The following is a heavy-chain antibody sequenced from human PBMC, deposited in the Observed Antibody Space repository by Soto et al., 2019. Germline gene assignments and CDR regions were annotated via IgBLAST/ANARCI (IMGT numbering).Heavy chain of an antibody. Sequence: ASVKVSCKASGYAFTGYYLHWVRQAPGQGLEWMGWINPKSGGTDYSQKFQGWVTMTRDTSISTAYMELSRLRSDDTAVYYCARALSGAARRPDWGQGTLVTVSS. CDR3: ARALSGAARRPD. CDR1: GYAFTGYY. CDR2: INPKSGGT. D-gene: IGHD6-6*01. J-gene: IGHJ4*02. V-gene: IGHV1-2*04.